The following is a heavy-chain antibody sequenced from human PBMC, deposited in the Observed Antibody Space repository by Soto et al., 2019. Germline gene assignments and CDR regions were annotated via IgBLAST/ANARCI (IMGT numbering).Heavy chain of an antibody. CDR2: MNPNSGNT. CDR1: GYTFTSYD. Sequence: ASVKVSCKASGYTFTSYDINWVRQATGQGLEWMGWMNPNSGNTGYAQKFQGRVTMTRNTSISTAYMELSSLRSEDTAVYYCARASGYYDRSGDYGMDVWGQGTTVTVSS. CDR3: ARASGYYDRSGDYGMDV. J-gene: IGHJ6*02. V-gene: IGHV1-8*01. D-gene: IGHD3-22*01.